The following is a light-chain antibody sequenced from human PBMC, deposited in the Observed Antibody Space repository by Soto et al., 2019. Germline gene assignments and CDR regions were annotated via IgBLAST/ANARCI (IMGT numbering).Light chain of an antibody. CDR2: AAS. V-gene: IGKV3-20*01. J-gene: IGKJ3*01. CDR1: QSVSASY. CDR3: QQHGSSLFT. Sequence: EIELTQSPGTLSSSAGERATLSCRASQSVSASYLTWYQQKPGQAPRLLIYAASTRATGIPDRFSGSGSGTDFTLTISRLEPDDFAVYYCQQHGSSLFTFGPGTKVDIK.